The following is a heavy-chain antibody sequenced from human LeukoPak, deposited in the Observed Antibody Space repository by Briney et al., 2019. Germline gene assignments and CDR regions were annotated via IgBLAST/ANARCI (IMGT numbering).Heavy chain of an antibody. V-gene: IGHV5-51*01. Sequence: GESLKISCMASGYRFTSYWIVGVRQMPGKGLEWMGFINPGNSDTRYNPSFQGQAAIAADKSISTAYLQWSSLKASDTAMYYCARQLTMIRGYGMDVWGQGTTVTASS. CDR2: INPGNSDT. J-gene: IGHJ6*02. CDR3: ARQLTMIRGYGMDV. D-gene: IGHD3-10*01. CDR1: GYRFTSYW.